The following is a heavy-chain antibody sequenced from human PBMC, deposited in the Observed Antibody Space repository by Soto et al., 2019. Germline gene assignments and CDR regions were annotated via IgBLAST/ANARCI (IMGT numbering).Heavy chain of an antibody. D-gene: IGHD3-3*01. J-gene: IGHJ6*03. V-gene: IGHV1-3*01. Sequence: GASVKVSCKAPGYTFTSYAMHWVRQAPGQRLEWMGWINAGNGNTKYSQKFQGRVTITRDTSASTAYMELSSLRSEDTAVYYCARDRAEIGYYISLGDYYFYMDVWGKGTTVTVSS. CDR1: GYTFTSYA. CDR2: INAGNGNT. CDR3: ARDRAEIGYYISLGDYYFYMDV.